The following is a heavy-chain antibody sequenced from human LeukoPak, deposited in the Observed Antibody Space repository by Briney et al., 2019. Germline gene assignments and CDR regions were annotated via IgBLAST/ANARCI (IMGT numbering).Heavy chain of an antibody. J-gene: IGHJ4*02. CDR2: ISGSGGST. CDR3: AKDPYCSSTSCYFAFDY. Sequence: GGSLRLSCAASGFTFSSYAMSWVRQAPGKGLEWVSAISGSGGSTYYADSVKGRFTISRDNSQNTLYLQMNSLRAEDTAVYYCAKDPYCSSTSCYFAFDYWGQGTLVTVSS. CDR1: GFTFSSYA. V-gene: IGHV3-23*01. D-gene: IGHD2-2*01.